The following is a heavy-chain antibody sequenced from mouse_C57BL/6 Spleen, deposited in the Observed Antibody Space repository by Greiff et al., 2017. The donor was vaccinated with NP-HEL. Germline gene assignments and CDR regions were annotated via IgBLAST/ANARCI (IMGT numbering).Heavy chain of an antibody. J-gene: IGHJ2*01. Sequence: QVQLQQSGAELMKPGASVKLSCTASGFTFTGYWIEWVKQRPGHGLEWIGEILPGCGSTNYNEKVKGRVTFTADTTSNTAYLQRGNLTTEDSAIYYCARGGFTTRDYWGQGTTLTVSS. CDR3: ARGGFTTRDY. D-gene: IGHD2-12*01. CDR2: ILPGCGST. V-gene: IGHV1-9*01. CDR1: GFTFTGYW.